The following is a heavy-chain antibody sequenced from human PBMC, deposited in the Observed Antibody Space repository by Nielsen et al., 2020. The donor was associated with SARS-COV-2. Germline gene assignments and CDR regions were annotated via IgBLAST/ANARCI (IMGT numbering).Heavy chain of an antibody. CDR3: ARGSYDFWSGYYEPNWFDP. D-gene: IGHD3-3*01. CDR1: GGSFSGYY. V-gene: IGHV4-34*01. Sequence: SETLSLTCAVYGGSFSGYYWSWIRQPPGKGLEWIGEINHSGSTNYNPSLKSRVTISVDTSKNQFSLKLSSVTAADTAVYYCARGSYDFWSGYYEPNWFDPWGQVTLVTVSS. CDR2: INHSGST. J-gene: IGHJ5*02.